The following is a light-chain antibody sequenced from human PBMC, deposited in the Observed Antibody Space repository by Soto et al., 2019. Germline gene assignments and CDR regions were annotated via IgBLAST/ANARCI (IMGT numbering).Light chain of an antibody. CDR1: SYNFRGNT. Sequence: QSVLTQPPSASGTPGQRVIISCSGSSYNFRGNTANWYQQFPGTAPKVLIYGNDQRPSGVPDRFSGSKSGTSASLAISGLQSEDEADYYCAAWDDRLNGWVFGGGTKLTVL. CDR3: AAWDDRLNGWV. CDR2: GND. V-gene: IGLV1-44*01. J-gene: IGLJ3*02.